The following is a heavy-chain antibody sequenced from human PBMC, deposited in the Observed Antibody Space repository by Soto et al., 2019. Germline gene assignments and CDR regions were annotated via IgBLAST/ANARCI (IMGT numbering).Heavy chain of an antibody. Sequence: SETLSLTCTVSGGSISSSDYYWSWIRQPPGKGLEWIGYIYYSGSTYYNPSLKSRVTISVDTSKNQFSLKLSSVTAADTAVYYCARDPAAPYYYYGMDVWGQGTTVTVSS. CDR3: ARDPAAPYYYYGMDV. V-gene: IGHV4-30-4*01. D-gene: IGHD6-13*01. CDR2: IYYSGST. CDR1: GGSISSSDYY. J-gene: IGHJ6*02.